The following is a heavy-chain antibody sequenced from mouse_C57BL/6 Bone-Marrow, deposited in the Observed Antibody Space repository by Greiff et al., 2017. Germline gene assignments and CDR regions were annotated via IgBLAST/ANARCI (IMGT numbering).Heavy chain of an antibody. CDR3: ARFYCGSSPFAY. D-gene: IGHD1-1*01. J-gene: IGHJ3*01. CDR1: GYTFTSYG. Sequence: QVQLQQSGAELARPGASVKLSCKASGYTFTSYGMRWVKQRTGQGLEWIGEIYPRSGNTYYNEKFKGKATLTADKSSSTAYMALRSLTSQNSAVYVCARFYCGSSPFAYWGQGTLVTVSA. V-gene: IGHV1-81*01. CDR2: IYPRSGNT.